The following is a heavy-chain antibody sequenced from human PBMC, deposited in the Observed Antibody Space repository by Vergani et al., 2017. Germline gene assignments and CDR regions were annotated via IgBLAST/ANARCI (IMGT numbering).Heavy chain of an antibody. CDR1: GYRFSSYW. V-gene: IGHV5-51*01. CDR2: IYPGDSET. CDR3: ARPNTGGNSGDDAFDI. D-gene: IGHD4-23*01. J-gene: IGHJ3*02. Sequence: EVQLVQSGAEVKTPGESLKISCKASGYRFSSYWIAWVRQMPGKGLEWMGIIYPGDSETRYSPSFQGQVTISADKSISTDYLQWSSLKASDTAMYYCARPNTGGNSGDDAFDIWGQGTMVTVSS.